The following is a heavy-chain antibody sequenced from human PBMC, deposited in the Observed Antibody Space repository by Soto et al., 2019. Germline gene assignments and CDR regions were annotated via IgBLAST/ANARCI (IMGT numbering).Heavy chain of an antibody. CDR3: ARVGGVGELWISSSLAP. J-gene: IGHJ5*02. D-gene: IGHD3-10*01. CDR1: GGSISSYY. V-gene: IGHV4-59*01. CDR2: IYYSGST. Sequence: PSGTLSLTCTVSGGSISSYYWSWIRQPPGKGLEWIGYIYYSGSTNYNPSLKSRVTISVDTTKNQFSLKLSSVTAADTAVYYCARVGGVGELWISSSLAPWGKGTLVTV.